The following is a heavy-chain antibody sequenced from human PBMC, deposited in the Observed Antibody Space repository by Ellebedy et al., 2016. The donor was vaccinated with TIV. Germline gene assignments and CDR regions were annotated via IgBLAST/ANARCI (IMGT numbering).Heavy chain of an antibody. V-gene: IGHV1-46*01. CDR2: INPSGGST. J-gene: IGHJ4*02. D-gene: IGHD5-12*01. CDR1: GYTFTGYR. Sequence: ASVKVSCKASGYTFTGYRMHWVRQAPGQGLDWMGIINPSGGSTTYAQKIQGRISMTRDRSTSTVFMELRSLRSEDTAVYYCARGGGYSGYDLGDYWGQGTLVTVSS. CDR3: ARGGGYSGYDLGDY.